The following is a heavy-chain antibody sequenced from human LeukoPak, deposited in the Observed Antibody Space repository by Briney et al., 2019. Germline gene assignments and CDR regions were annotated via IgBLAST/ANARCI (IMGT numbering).Heavy chain of an antibody. Sequence: APVKVSCKASGYSFVGYGITWVRQAPGQGLEWMGWFNPENGNTNYAQKVQGRVTMTADTSTSTSYMELRSLRSEDTAVYYCARGWLNFYGSGSYKYWGQGTPVTVSS. CDR3: ARGWLNFYGSGSYKY. CDR2: FNPENGNT. V-gene: IGHV1-18*01. D-gene: IGHD3-10*01. CDR1: GYSFVGYG. J-gene: IGHJ4*02.